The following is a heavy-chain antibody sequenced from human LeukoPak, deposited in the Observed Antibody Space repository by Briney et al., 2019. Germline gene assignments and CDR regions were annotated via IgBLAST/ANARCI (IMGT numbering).Heavy chain of an antibody. Sequence: ASVKVSCKASGYDFINYGISWVRQAPGQGLEWMGWRSIYNGNTDYKLQGRVTMTTDTSTSTAYMEVRGLRSDDTAVYYCARGGPFPSGSSSREYYLDYWGQGTLVTVSS. CDR1: GYDFINYG. D-gene: IGHD6-6*01. V-gene: IGHV1-18*01. J-gene: IGHJ4*02. CDR3: ARGGPFPSGSSSREYYLDY. CDR2: RSIYNGNT.